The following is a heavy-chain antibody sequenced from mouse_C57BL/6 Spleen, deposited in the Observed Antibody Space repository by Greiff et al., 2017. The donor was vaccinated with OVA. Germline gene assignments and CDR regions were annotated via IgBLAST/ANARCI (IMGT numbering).Heavy chain of an antibody. CDR1: GYTFPGYW. V-gene: IGHV1-9*01. CDR3: ARGTTVVNFDY. J-gene: IGHJ2*01. CDR2: ILPGSGST. D-gene: IGHD1-1*01. Sequence: VQLQQSGAELMKPGASVKLSCKASGYTFPGYWIEWVKQRPGHGLEWIGEILPGSGSTTYNEKFKGKATFTADTSSSTAYMQLSSLTSEDSAVYYCARGTTVVNFDYWGQGTTLTVSS.